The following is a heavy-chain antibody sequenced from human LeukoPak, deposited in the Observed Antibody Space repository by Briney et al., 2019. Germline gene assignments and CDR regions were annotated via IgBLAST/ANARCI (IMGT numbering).Heavy chain of an antibody. D-gene: IGHD2-2*01. V-gene: IGHV1-18*01. CDR3: ARAAAPLDWFDP. Sequence: GASVKVSCKASGGTFSSYAISWVRQAPGQGLEWMGWISAYNGNTNYAQKLQGRVTMTTDTSTSTAYMELRSLRSDDTAVYYCARAAAPLDWFDPWGQGTLVTVSS. CDR1: GGTFSSYA. J-gene: IGHJ5*02. CDR2: ISAYNGNT.